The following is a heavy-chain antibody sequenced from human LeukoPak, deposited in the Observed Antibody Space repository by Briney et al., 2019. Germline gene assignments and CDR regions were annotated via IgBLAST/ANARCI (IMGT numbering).Heavy chain of an antibody. J-gene: IGHJ4*02. Sequence: SETLSLTCTVSAGYISSGDYYWSWIRQPPGKGLEWIGYIYYSGSTYYNPSLKSRVTISVDTSKNQFSLKLSSVTAADTAVYYCARVPSGSYPFDYWGQGTLVTVSS. CDR1: AGYISSGDYY. CDR2: IYYSGST. D-gene: IGHD1-26*01. V-gene: IGHV4-30-4*08. CDR3: ARVPSGSYPFDY.